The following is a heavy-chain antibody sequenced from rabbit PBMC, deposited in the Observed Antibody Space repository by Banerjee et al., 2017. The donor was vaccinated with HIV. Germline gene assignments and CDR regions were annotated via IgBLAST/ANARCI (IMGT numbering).Heavy chain of an antibody. Sequence: QEQLEESGGGLVQPEGSLTLTCTASGFSFSSSYYMCWVRQAPGKGLEWIGCIYTGSSGSTYYASWAKGRFTISKTSSTTVTLQMTSLTGADTATYFCARHNGGSAGYFLWGPGTLVTVS. CDR3: ARHNGGSAGYFL. D-gene: IGHD4-2*01. CDR2: IYTGSSGST. V-gene: IGHV1S45*01. CDR1: GFSFSSSYY. J-gene: IGHJ4*01.